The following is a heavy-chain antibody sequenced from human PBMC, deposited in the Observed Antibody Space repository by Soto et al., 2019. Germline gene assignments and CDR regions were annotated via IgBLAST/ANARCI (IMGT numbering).Heavy chain of an antibody. D-gene: IGHD2-21*02. CDR2: TSYDGSNN. CDR3: ARWVTTGGLDV. J-gene: IGHJ4*02. V-gene: IGHV3-33*05. Sequence: QVQLVESGGGVVQPGKSLRLSCVGSGFTFRSYVRHWVRQAPGKGLEWVALTSYDGSNNFYGDSVKGRFTISRHNSRNTVELQMDSLRFEDTALYYCARWVTTGGLDVWGQGTLVSVSS. CDR1: GFTFRSYV.